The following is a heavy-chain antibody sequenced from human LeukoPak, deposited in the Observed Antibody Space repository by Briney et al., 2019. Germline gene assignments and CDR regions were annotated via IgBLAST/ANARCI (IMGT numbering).Heavy chain of an antibody. CDR2: IYHSGST. CDR1: GYSISSGYY. CDR3: ARGAGYNLYYFDY. V-gene: IGHV4-38-2*02. D-gene: IGHD5-24*01. J-gene: IGHJ4*02. Sequence: SETLSLTCTVSGYSISSGYYWGWIRQPPGKGLEWIGIIYHSGSTYYNPSLKSRVTISVDTSKNQVSLKLSSVTAADTAVYYCARGAGYNLYYFDYWGQGTLVTVSS.